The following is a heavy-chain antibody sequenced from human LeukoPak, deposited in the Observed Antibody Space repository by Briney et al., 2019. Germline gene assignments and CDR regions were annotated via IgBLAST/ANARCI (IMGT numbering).Heavy chain of an antibody. V-gene: IGHV3-30-3*01. Sequence: GGSLRLSCAASGFTFSSYAMHWVRQAPGKGLVWVAVISYDGSNKYYADSVKGRFTISRDNSKNTLYLQMNSLRAEDTAVYYCARASYCSGGSCLYYHYYYGMDVWGQGTTVTVSS. CDR3: ARASYCSGGSCLYYHYYYGMDV. CDR2: ISYDGSNK. CDR1: GFTFSSYA. J-gene: IGHJ6*02. D-gene: IGHD2-15*01.